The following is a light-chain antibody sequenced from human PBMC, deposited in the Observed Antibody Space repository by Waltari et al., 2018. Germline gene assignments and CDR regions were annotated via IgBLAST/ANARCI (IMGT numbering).Light chain of an antibody. CDR2: DAS. CDR1: QSVGGN. J-gene: IGKJ5*01. V-gene: IGKV3-11*01. Sequence: EIVLTQSPATLSLSPGQRGTLSCRASQSVGGNLAWYQQKPGQAPRLLIYDASNRATGIPARFSGSGSGTDFTLTISSLEPEVFAVYYCQQRRTWPSITFGQGTRLEI. CDR3: QQRRTWPSIT.